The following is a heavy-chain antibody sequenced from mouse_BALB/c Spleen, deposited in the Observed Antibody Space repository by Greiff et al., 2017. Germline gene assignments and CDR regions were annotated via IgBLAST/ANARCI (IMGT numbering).Heavy chain of an antibody. V-gene: IGHV1-69*02. Sequence: VQLQQSGAELVRPGASVKLSCKASGYTFTSYWINWVKQRPGQGLEWIGNIYPSDSYTNYNQKFKDKATLTVDKSSSTAYMQLSSPTSEDSAVYYCTRSGPYYFDYWGQGTTLTVSS. J-gene: IGHJ2*01. CDR1: GYTFTSYW. CDR3: TRSGPYYFDY. CDR2: IYPSDSYT.